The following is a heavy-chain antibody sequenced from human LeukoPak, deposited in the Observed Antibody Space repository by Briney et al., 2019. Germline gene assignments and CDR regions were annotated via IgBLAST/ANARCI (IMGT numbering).Heavy chain of an antibody. CDR2: VRGSGET. V-gene: IGHV3-23*01. J-gene: IGHJ3*02. D-gene: IGHD3-10*01. Sequence: GGSLRLSCAASGFTFSSSWMSWVRQAPGKGLEWVANVRGSGETYYTESVKGRFTISRDNSKNTVYLQMNSLRAEDTALFYCARDLRGAFDIWGQGTTVTVSS. CDR1: GFTFSSSW. CDR3: ARDLRGAFDI.